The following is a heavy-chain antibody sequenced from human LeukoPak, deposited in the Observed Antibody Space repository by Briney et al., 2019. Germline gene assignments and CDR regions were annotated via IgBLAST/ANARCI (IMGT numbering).Heavy chain of an antibody. CDR3: AKDPYYDFWSGYPPDC. CDR1: GFTFSNYA. Sequence: GGSLRLSCAASGFTFSNYAMSWVRQAPGKGLEWVSGISDSGDNTYYADSVKGRFTISRDNSKKTLYVQMNSLRAEDTAVYYCAKDPYYDFWSGYPPDCWGQGTLVTVSS. CDR2: ISDSGDNT. V-gene: IGHV3-23*01. J-gene: IGHJ4*02. D-gene: IGHD3-3*01.